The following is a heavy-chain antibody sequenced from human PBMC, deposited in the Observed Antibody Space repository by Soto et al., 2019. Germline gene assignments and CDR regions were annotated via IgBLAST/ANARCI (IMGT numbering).Heavy chain of an antibody. CDR3: ASSGYSYGQYYFDY. D-gene: IGHD5-18*01. V-gene: IGHV4-30-2*01. J-gene: IGHJ4*02. CDR1: GGSISSGGYS. Sequence: PSETLSLTCAVSGGSISSGGYSWSWIRQPPGKGLEWIGYIYHSGSTYYNPSLKSRVTISVDRSKNQFSLKLSSVTAADTAVYYCASSGYSYGQYYFDYWGQGTLVTASS. CDR2: IYHSGST.